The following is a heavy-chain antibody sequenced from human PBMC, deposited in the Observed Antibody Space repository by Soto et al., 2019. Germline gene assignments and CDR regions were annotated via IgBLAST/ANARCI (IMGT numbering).Heavy chain of an antibody. CDR3: ARAEPTTATFDP. V-gene: IGHV4-30-2*01. Sequence: SETLSLTCAVSGGSISSGGYSWSWIRQPPGKGLEWIGYIYHSGSTYYNPSLKSRVTISVDRSKNQFSLKLSSVTAADTAVYYCARAEPTTATFDPWGQGTLVTVPQ. CDR1: GGSISSGGYS. CDR2: IYHSGST. D-gene: IGHD4-4*01. J-gene: IGHJ5*02.